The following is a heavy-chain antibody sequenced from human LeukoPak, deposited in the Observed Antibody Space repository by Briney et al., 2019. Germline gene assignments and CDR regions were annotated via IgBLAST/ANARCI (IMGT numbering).Heavy chain of an antibody. Sequence: SETLSLTCTLSVGCLSSYYWSWIRQPPGKGVEWVGYIDYSGSTNYNPSLKSRVTISVDTSKNQFSLKLSSVTAADTALYYCARMVNDIGDGYNYWRQGTLVTVSS. CDR2: IDYSGST. CDR1: VGCLSSYY. J-gene: IGHJ4*02. CDR3: ARMVNDIGDGYNY. V-gene: IGHV4-59*08. D-gene: IGHD5-24*01.